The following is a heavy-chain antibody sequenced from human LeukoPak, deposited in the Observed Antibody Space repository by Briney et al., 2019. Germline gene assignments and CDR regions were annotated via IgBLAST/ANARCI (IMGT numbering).Heavy chain of an antibody. D-gene: IGHD3-22*01. CDR2: IYHSGST. CDR1: GGSISSYY. V-gene: IGHV4-59*01. Sequence: PSETLSLTCTVSGGSISSYYWSWIRQPPGKGLEWIGYIYHSGSTNYNPSLKSRVTISVDTSKNQFSLKLSSVTAADTAVYYCARDTGYYDSSGYIDLWGRGTLVTVSS. CDR3: ARDTGYYDSSGYIDL. J-gene: IGHJ2*01.